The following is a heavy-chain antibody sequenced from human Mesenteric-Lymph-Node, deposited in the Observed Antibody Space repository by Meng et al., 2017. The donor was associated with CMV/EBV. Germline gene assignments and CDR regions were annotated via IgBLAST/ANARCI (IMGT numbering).Heavy chain of an antibody. CDR1: GFTFSNYW. CDR3: VTDWGDTKSRFDY. V-gene: IGHV3-7*01. Sequence: GESLKISCAASGFTFSNYWMSWVRQAPGKGLEWVANIKQDGSEKYYVDSVKGRFTASRDNAKNSLFLQMNSLRAEDTAVYYCVTDWGDTKSRFDYWGQGSLVTVSS. J-gene: IGHJ4*02. D-gene: IGHD3-16*01. CDR2: IKQDGSEK.